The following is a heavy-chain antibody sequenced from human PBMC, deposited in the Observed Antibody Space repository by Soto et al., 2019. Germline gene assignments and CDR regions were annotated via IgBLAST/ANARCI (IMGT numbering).Heavy chain of an antibody. D-gene: IGHD3-22*01. CDR1: GFTVSSNY. V-gene: IGHV3-53*01. Sequence: PGVPLRLSCAASGFTVSSNYMSWVRQAPGKGLEWVSVIYSGGSTYYADSVKGRFTISRDNSKNTLYLQMNSLRAEDTAVYYCARDRVESGYPEYFQHWGQGTLVTVSS. CDR2: IYSGGST. J-gene: IGHJ1*01. CDR3: ARDRVESGYPEYFQH.